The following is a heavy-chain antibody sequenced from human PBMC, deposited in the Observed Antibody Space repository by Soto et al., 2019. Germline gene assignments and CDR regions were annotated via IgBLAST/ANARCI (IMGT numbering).Heavy chain of an antibody. CDR3: ARGYDFWSGYYYYYYGMGV. CDR2: IKQDGREK. Sequence: EVQLVESGGGLVQPGGSLRLSCAASGFTFSSYWMSWVRQAPGKGLEWVANIKQDGREKHYVDSVKGRFTISRDNAKNSLYLQMNSLSAEDTAVYYCARGYDFWSGYYYYYYGMGVWGQGTTVTVSS. D-gene: IGHD3-3*01. CDR1: GFTFSSYW. J-gene: IGHJ6*02. V-gene: IGHV3-7*05.